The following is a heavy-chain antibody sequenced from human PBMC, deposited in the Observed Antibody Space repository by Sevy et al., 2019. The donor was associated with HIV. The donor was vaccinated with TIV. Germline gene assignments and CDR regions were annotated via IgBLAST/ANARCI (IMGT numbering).Heavy chain of an antibody. CDR3: AKNSSAAVTTGFYY. CDR2: ISGSGNSK. V-gene: IGHV3-23*01. Sequence: GGSLRLSCAASGFIFSSYAMSWVRQAPGKGLEWVTGISGSGNSKYYADSVKGRFTISRDNSKNTLYLQMNSLRAEDAAVYYCAKNSSAAVTTGFYYWGQGTLVTVSS. CDR1: GFIFSSYA. D-gene: IGHD4-17*01. J-gene: IGHJ4*02.